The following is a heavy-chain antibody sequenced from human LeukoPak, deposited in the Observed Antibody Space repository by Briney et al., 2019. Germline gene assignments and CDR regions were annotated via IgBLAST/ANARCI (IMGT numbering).Heavy chain of an antibody. Sequence: GRSLRLSCAASGFTFSSYGMHWVRQAPGKGLEWVAVISYDGSNKYYADSLKGRFTISRDNSKNTLYLQMSSLRTEDTAVYYCAALSGGYYVDTDYWGQGTLVTVSS. V-gene: IGHV3-30*03. J-gene: IGHJ4*02. CDR2: ISYDGSNK. CDR1: GFTFSSYG. D-gene: IGHD1-26*01. CDR3: AALSGGYYVDTDY.